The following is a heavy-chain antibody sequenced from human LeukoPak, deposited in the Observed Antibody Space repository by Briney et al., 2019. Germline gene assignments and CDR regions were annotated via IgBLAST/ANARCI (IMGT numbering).Heavy chain of an antibody. CDR3: AKVPHDFWSGYYLPFDY. J-gene: IGHJ4*02. CDR1: GFTFSSYA. D-gene: IGHD3-3*01. V-gene: IGHV3-23*01. Sequence: GGSLRLSCAASGFTFSSYAMSWVRQAPGKGLEWVSAISGSGGSTYYADSVKGRVTISRDNSKNTLYLQMNSLRAEDTAVYYCAKVPHDFWSGYYLPFDYWGQGTLVTVSS. CDR2: ISGSGGST.